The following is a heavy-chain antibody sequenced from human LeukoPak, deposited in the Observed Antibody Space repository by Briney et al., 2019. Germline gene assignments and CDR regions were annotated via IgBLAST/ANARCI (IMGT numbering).Heavy chain of an antibody. V-gene: IGHV4-59*01. CDR3: ACIAARPGYYYYYMDV. D-gene: IGHD6-6*01. CDR1: GGSISSYY. CDR2: IYYSGST. J-gene: IGHJ6*03. Sequence: SETLSLTCTVSGGSISSYYWSWIRQPPGKGLEWIGYIYYSGSTNYNPSLKSRVTISVDTSKNQFSLKLSSVTAADTAVYYCACIAARPGYYYYYMDVWGKGTMVTVSS.